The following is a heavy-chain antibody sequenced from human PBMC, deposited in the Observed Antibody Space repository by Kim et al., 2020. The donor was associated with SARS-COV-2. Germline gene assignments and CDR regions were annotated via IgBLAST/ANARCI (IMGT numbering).Heavy chain of an antibody. V-gene: IGHV3-7*03. D-gene: IGHD3-10*01. J-gene: IGHJ6*02. CDR2: IKQDGSEK. CDR3: ARDAMVRGVIIPRGFV. CDR1: GFTFSSYW. Sequence: GGSLRLSCAASGFTFSSYWMSWVRQAPGKGLEWVANIKQDGSEKYYVDSVKGRFTISRDNAKNSLYLQMNSLRAEDTAVYYCARDAMVRGVIIPRGFVWGQGTTVTVSS.